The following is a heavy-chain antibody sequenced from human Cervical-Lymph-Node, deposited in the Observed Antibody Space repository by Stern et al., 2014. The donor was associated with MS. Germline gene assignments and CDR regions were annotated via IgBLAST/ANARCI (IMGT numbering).Heavy chain of an antibody. D-gene: IGHD5-24*01. J-gene: IGHJ4*02. Sequence: QVQLQESGPGLVKPLETLSLTCTVSGGSIRSYYWSWIRQPPGKGLEWIGYIHSSGTTNYKSYLNSRVTISVDTSKNQFSLNLNSVTAADTAVYYCARGAETATPWDFWGQGTLVTVSS. CDR1: GGSIRSYY. V-gene: IGHV4-59*01. CDR3: ARGAETATPWDF. CDR2: IHSSGTT.